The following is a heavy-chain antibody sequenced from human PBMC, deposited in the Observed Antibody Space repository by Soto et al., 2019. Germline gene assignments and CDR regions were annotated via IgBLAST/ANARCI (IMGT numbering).Heavy chain of an antibody. D-gene: IGHD2-2*02. Sequence: PVGPLRLSCAAFGFDFNKYAMTWVRQAPGKGLQWVSSITSNGDSTYYADSVKGRFTTSRDNSKNTLYLQMNSLRADDTAVFYCAKDSPSYTTSPFYFDSWGQGTLVTVSS. V-gene: IGHV3-23*01. J-gene: IGHJ4*02. CDR2: ITSNGDST. CDR3: AKDSPSYTTSPFYFDS. CDR1: GFDFNKYA.